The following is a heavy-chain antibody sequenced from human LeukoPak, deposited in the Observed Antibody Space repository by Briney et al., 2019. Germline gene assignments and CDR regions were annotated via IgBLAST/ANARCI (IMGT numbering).Heavy chain of an antibody. Sequence: PGGSLRLSCAASGFTFSRHWMHWVRQAPGKGLVWVSRINSDGSSTSYADSVKGRFTISTDNAKNMLYLQMNSLRAEDTAVYYCARVLDWGVYFEYWGQGTLVSVSS. CDR3: ARVLDWGVYFEY. CDR2: INSDGSST. J-gene: IGHJ4*02. CDR1: GFTFSRHW. V-gene: IGHV3-74*01. D-gene: IGHD7-27*01.